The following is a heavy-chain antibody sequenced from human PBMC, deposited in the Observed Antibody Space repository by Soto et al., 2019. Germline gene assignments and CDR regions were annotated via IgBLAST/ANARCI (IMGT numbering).Heavy chain of an antibody. CDR2: IYYSGST. D-gene: IGHD3-10*01. CDR3: ARQPPDYSWFGELLCCSAFDI. Sequence: SETLSLTCTVSGGSISSSSYYWGWIRQPPGKGLEWIGSIYYSGSTYYNPSLKSRVTISVDTSKNQFSLKLSSVTAADTAVYYCARQPPDYSWFGELLCCSAFDIWGQGTMVTVSS. CDR1: GGSISSSSYY. J-gene: IGHJ3*02. V-gene: IGHV4-39*01.